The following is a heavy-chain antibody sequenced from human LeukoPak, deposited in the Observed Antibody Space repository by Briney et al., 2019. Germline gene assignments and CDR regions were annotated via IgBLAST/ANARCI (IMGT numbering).Heavy chain of an antibody. CDR3: VTGIAVAAF. Sequence: GGSLRLSCAASGFTFSNAWMSWVRQTPGKGLEWVGRTKRKIDGETTDYTAPVKGRFTVSRDDSKNTLYLQMNSLKTEDTAVYYCVTGIAVAAFWGQGTLVTVSS. J-gene: IGHJ4*02. CDR1: GFTFSNAW. V-gene: IGHV3-15*01. CDR2: TKRKIDGETT. D-gene: IGHD6-19*01.